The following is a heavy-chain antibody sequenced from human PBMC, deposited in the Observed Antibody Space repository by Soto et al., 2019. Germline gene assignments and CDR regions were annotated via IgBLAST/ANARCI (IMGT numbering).Heavy chain of an antibody. CDR1: GFTFSSYA. V-gene: IGHV3-23*01. Sequence: GGSLRLSCAASGFTFSSYAMSWVRQAPGKGLEWVSAISGSGGSTYYADSVKGRFTISRDNSKNTLYLQMNSLRAEDTAVYYCAKDFSLVWXXXXXXXXXXXXXGXXXXVTXXS. J-gene: IGHJ6*01. CDR2: ISGSGGST. CDR3: AKDFSLVWXXXXXXXXXXXX.